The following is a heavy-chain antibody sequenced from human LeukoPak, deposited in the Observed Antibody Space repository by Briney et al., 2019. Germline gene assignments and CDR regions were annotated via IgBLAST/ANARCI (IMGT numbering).Heavy chain of an antibody. CDR3: ARGTPGSARAYYYYMDV. CDR2: INHSGST. J-gene: IGHJ6*03. D-gene: IGHD3-10*01. Sequence: PETLSLSCALSRGSFCGYYWRWIPEPPGKGLEWIGEINHSGSTNYNPSLKSRVTISVDTSKNQFSLKLSSVTAADTAVYYCARGTPGSARAYYYYMDVWGKGTTVTVSS. CDR1: RGSFCGYY. V-gene: IGHV4-34*01.